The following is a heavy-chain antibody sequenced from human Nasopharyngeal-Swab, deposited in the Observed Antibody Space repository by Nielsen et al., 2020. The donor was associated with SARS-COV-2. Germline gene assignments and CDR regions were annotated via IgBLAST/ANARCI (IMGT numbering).Heavy chain of an antibody. CDR2: IYYSGNT. D-gene: IGHD2-15*01. J-gene: IGHJ6*02. Sequence: SETLSLTCTVSGYSISSGYYWGWIRQPPGKGLEWIGNIYYSGNTYYNPSLQSRVTISVDTSKNEFSLKLGSVTAADTAVYYCARDRSTPDYYYGMDVWGQGTTVAVSS. CDR3: ARDRSTPDYYYGMDV. V-gene: IGHV4-38-2*02. CDR1: GYSISSGYY.